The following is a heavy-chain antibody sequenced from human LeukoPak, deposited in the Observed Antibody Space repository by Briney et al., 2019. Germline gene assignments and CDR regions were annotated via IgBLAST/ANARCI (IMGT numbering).Heavy chain of an antibody. CDR3: TGRANGY. V-gene: IGHV3-15*01. CDR2: IKSKSDGGTT. J-gene: IGHJ4*02. CDR1: GFTFRNVW. Sequence: GGSLRLSCAASGFTFRNVWMSWVRQAPGKGLEWVGRIKSKSDGGTTDYAAPGKVRFTISRDDSKNMLYLQMNSRRIEERDVYYCTGRANGYWGRGTLGTVSS. D-gene: IGHD2-8*01.